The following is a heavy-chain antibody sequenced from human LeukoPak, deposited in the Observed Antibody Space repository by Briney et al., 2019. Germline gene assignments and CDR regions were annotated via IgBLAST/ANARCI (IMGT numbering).Heavy chain of an antibody. J-gene: IGHJ4*02. Sequence: GGSLRLSCAASGFTFSSYGMSWVRQAPGKGLEWVSSISSSSSYIYYADSVKGRFTISRDNAKNSLYLQMNSLRAEDTAVYYCARDPGYSSGWYRRVLGFDYWGQGTLVTVSS. D-gene: IGHD6-19*01. V-gene: IGHV3-21*01. CDR3: ARDPGYSSGWYRRVLGFDY. CDR2: ISSSSSYI. CDR1: GFTFSSYG.